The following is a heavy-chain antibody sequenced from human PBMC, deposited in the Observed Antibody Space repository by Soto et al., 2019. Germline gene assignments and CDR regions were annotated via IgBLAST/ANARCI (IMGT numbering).Heavy chain of an antibody. D-gene: IGHD4-17*01. Sequence: GGSLRLSCAASGFTFDDYAMHWVRQAPGKGLEWVSGISWNSGSIGYADSVKGRFTISRDNAKNSLYLQMNSLRAEDTALYYCAKALPIHDYGDLRNYYFDYWGQGTLVTVSS. J-gene: IGHJ4*02. CDR1: GFTFDDYA. CDR2: ISWNSGSI. V-gene: IGHV3-9*01. CDR3: AKALPIHDYGDLRNYYFDY.